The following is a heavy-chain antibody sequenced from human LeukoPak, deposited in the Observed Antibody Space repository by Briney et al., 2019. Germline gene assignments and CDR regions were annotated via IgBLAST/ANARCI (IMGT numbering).Heavy chain of an antibody. CDR1: GFTLSSYA. CDR3: ARDRLGYDILTGSPYGMVV. V-gene: IGHV3-30-3*01. J-gene: IGHJ6*02. D-gene: IGHD3-9*01. CDR2: ISYDGSNK. Sequence: GGSLRLSCAASGFTLSSYAMHWVRQAPGKGLEWVAVISYDGSNKYYADSVKGRFTISRDNSKNTLYLQMNSLRAEDTAVYYCARDRLGYDILTGSPYGMVVWGQGTTVTVSS.